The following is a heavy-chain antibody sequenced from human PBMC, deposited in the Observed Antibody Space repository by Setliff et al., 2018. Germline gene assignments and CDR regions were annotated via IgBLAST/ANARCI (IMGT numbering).Heavy chain of an antibody. J-gene: IGHJ4*02. CDR3: ARVRMVRGYYEVDY. D-gene: IGHD3-10*01. CDR1: GGSISSSGYY. CDR2: IYYSGNT. Sequence: PSETLSLTCTVSGGSISSSGYYWGWIRQHPGKGLEWMGHIYYSGNTNYNPSLKSRVAMSVDTSKNQFSLKLTSVTAADTAVDYCARVRMVRGYYEVDYWGQGTLVTVSS. V-gene: IGHV4-39*07.